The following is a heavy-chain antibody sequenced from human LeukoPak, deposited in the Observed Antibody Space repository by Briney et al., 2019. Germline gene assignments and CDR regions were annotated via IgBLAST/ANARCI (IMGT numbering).Heavy chain of an antibody. Sequence: SETLSLTSTVSGGSIRSYFWGWIRQPAGKGLEWIGRIYTSGSTNYNPSLKSRVTRSVDTSKNQFSLKLSSVTAADTAVYYCARGSDYDHRNFDYWGQGTLVIVFS. CDR3: ARGSDYDHRNFDY. CDR1: GGSIRSYF. V-gene: IGHV4-4*07. CDR2: IYTSGST. J-gene: IGHJ4*02. D-gene: IGHD5-12*01.